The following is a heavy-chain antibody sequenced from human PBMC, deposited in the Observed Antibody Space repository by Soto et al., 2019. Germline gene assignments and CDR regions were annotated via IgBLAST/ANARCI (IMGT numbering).Heavy chain of an antibody. CDR1: GVTFSSYA. CDR3: ARGRRVVVPAAPRDYFDY. D-gene: IGHD2-2*01. V-gene: IGHV1-69*13. J-gene: IGHJ4*02. Sequence: SVKVSCKASGVTFSSYAISWVRQAPGQGLEWMGGIIPIFGTANYAQKFQGRVTITADESTSTAYMELSSLRSEDTAVYYCARGRRVVVPAAPRDYFDYWGQGTLVTVSS. CDR2: IIPIFGTA.